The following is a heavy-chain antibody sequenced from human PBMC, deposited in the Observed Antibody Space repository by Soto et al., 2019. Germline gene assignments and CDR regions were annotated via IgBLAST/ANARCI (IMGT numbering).Heavy chain of an antibody. D-gene: IGHD3-3*01. CDR2: IYYSGST. CDR3: AIAVTDFWSEQNWFDP. J-gene: IGHJ5*02. V-gene: IGHV4-59*01. Sequence: PSETLSLTCTVSGGSISSYYWSWIRQPPGKGLEWIGYIYYSGSTNYNPSLKSRVTISVDTSKNQFSLKLSSVTAADTAVYYCAIAVTDFWSEQNWFDPWGQGTLVTVSS. CDR1: GGSISSYY.